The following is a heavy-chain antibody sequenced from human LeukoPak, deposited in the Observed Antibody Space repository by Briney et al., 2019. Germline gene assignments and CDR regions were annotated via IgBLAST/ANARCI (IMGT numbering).Heavy chain of an antibody. CDR3: AKNPYCSSTSCYQPFDY. CDR1: GFTFSSYA. J-gene: IGHJ4*02. V-gene: IGHV3-30-3*01. CDR2: ISYDGSNK. Sequence: PGRSLRLSCAASGFTFSSYAMHWVRQAPGKGLEWVAVISYDGSNKYYADSVKGRFTISRDNSKNTLYLQMNSLRAEDTAVYYCAKNPYCSSTSCYQPFDYWGQGTLVTVSS. D-gene: IGHD2-2*01.